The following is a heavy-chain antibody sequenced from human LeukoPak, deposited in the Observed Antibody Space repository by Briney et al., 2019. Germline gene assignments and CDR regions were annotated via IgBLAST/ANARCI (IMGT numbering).Heavy chain of an antibody. CDR3: VREARGYHYTYFDY. J-gene: IGHJ4*02. D-gene: IGHD5-18*01. Sequence: GGSLRLSCTVSGFTLGSHDMHWVRQTTGEGLEWVAAIASGFQTFYAGSVKGRFTVSREDAKNTLYLQMNSLRAGETAVYYCVREARGYHYTYFDYWGQGTLVTVSS. CDR2: IASGFQT. CDR1: GFTLGSHD. V-gene: IGHV3-13*01.